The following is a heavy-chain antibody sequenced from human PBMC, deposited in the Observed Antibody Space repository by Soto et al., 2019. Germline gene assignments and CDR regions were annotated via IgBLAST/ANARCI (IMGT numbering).Heavy chain of an antibody. V-gene: IGHV3-21*01. D-gene: IGHD3-3*01. CDR1: GFTFSSYS. CDR2: ISSSSSYI. CDR3: ARDGIFGVVMVAQGGLGKYYYGMDV. J-gene: IGHJ6*02. Sequence: PGGSLRLSCAASGFTFSSYSMNWVRQAPGKGLEWVSSISSSSSYIYYADSVKGRFTISRDNAKNSLYLQMNSLRAEDTAVYYCARDGIFGVVMVAQGGLGKYYYGMDVWGQGTTVTVSS.